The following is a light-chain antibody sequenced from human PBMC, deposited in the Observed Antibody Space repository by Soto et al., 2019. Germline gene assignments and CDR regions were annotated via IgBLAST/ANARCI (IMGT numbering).Light chain of an antibody. J-gene: IGLJ1*01. CDR2: EVS. CDR3: SSYTSSSTLV. CDR1: PSDVGAYNF. Sequence: QSALPQPASVSGSPGQSITLSCTGTPSDVGAYNFVSWYQHHPGKAPKIMIYEVSNRPSGVSNRFSGSKSGNTASLTISGLHSEDEAYYYCSSYTSSSTLVFGTGTKVTVL. V-gene: IGLV2-14*01.